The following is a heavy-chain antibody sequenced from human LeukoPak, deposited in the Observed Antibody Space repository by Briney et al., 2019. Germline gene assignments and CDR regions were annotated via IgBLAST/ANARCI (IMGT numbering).Heavy chain of an antibody. CDR3: ATMEGPPASDI. J-gene: IGHJ3*02. CDR2: IYSGGST. V-gene: IGHV3-53*04. Sequence: GGSLRLSCAASGFTVSSNYMLWVRQAPGRGLEWVSVIYSGGSTYYADSVKGRFTISRHTSKNTLYLQMNSLRAEDTAVYYCATMEGPPASDIWGQGTMVTVSS. D-gene: IGHD3-3*01. CDR1: GFTVSSNY.